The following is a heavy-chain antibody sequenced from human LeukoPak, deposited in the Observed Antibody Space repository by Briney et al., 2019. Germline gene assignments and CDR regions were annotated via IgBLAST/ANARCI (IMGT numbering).Heavy chain of an antibody. D-gene: IGHD6-13*01. CDR3: AGAVSSTWPPGY. CDR2: ISSGSGYI. CDR1: GFTFSTYS. J-gene: IGHJ4*02. V-gene: IGHV3-21*06. Sequence: SGGSLRLSCAASGFTFSTYSMHWVRQAPGKGLEWVSSISSGSGYIYYADSVQGRFTISRDNAKSSLYLQMSSLRVEDTAVYYCAGAVSSTWPPGYWGQGTLVTVSS.